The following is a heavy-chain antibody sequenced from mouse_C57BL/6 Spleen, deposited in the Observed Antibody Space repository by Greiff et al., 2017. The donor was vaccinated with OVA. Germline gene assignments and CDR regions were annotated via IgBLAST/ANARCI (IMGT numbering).Heavy chain of an antibody. CDR1: GYTFTDYY. CDR3: AIYDGHAWFAY. CDR2: IYPGSGNT. D-gene: IGHD2-3*01. V-gene: IGHV1-76*01. Sequence: QVQLQQSGAELVRPGASVKLSCKASGYTFTDYYINWVKQRPGQGLEWIARIYPGSGNTYYNEKFKGKATLTAEKSSSTAYMQLSSLTSEDSAVYFCAIYDGHAWFAYWGQGTLVTVSA. J-gene: IGHJ3*01.